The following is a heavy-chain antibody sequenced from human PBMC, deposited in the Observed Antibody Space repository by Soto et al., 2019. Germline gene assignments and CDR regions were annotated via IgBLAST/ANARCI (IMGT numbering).Heavy chain of an antibody. J-gene: IGHJ5*01. V-gene: IGHV4-34*01. CDR2: INHSGST. CDR1: GGSFSGYY. Sequence: SETLSLTCAVYGGSFSGYYWSWIRQPPGKGLEWIGEINHSGSTNYNPSLKSRVTISVDTSKNQFSLKLSSVTAADTAVYYCARGLSEVRGVIIMVSDWFDSWGQGTLVTVSS. CDR3: ARGLSEVRGVIIMVSDWFDS. D-gene: IGHD3-10*01.